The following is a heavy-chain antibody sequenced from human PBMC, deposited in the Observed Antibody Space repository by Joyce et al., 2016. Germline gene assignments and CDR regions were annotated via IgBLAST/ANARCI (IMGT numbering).Heavy chain of an antibody. CDR3: ARSSYTNGIFDY. CDR1: GFTFSSYS. J-gene: IGHJ4*02. V-gene: IGHV3-21*01. CDR2: LSSSSSYI. D-gene: IGHD2-8*01. Sequence: EVQLVESGGGLVKPGGSLRLSCAASGFTFSSYSMSWVRQAPGKGLEWVSYLSSSSSYIKYTDSVKGRFTIARDNAKNSLYLQMNSLRVEDTAVYYCARSSYTNGIFDYWGQGTLVTVSS.